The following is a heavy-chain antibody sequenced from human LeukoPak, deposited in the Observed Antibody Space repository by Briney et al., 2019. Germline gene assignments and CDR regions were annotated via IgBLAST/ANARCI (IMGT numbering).Heavy chain of an antibody. V-gene: IGHV3-23*01. CDR3: ARKSASGNYPLDY. J-gene: IGHJ4*02. CDR1: GLNFGSYY. Sequence: PGGSLRLPCAACGLNFGSYYMTWVRQAREKGLEWVSVISADSAATFYADSVKGRFTISRDNGRNTVFLQMSSLRAEDTALYYCARKSASGNYPLDYWGQGTLVTVSS. CDR2: ISADSAAT. D-gene: IGHD3-10*01.